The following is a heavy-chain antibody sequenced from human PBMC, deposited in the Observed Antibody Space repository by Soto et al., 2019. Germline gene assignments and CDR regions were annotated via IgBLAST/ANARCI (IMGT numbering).Heavy chain of an antibody. J-gene: IGHJ6*02. Sequence: PGGSLRLSCAASGFTFNTYGFNWVRQAPGKGLEWVAVIWYDANTKYYADSVKGRFTISRDNLKNTLYLQMNSLTAEDTAVYYCARPLVAPVAGPYYYGMDVWGQGTTVTVSS. CDR3: ARPLVAPVAGPYYYGMDV. CDR2: IWYDANTK. D-gene: IGHD6-19*01. CDR1: GFTFNTYG. V-gene: IGHV3-33*01.